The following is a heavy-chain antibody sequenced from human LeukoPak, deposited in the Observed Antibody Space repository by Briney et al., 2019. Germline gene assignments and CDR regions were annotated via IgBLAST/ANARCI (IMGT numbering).Heavy chain of an antibody. D-gene: IGHD3-10*01. CDR2: IRSDGSNK. V-gene: IGHV3-30*02. CDR3: AKVGYYGSGSYSYYYYYYMDV. Sequence: GGSLRLSCAASGFTFSDYGMNWVRQAPGKGLEWVAFIRSDGSNKYYADSVKGRFTISRDNSKNTLYLRMNSLRAEDTAVYYCAKVGYYGSGSYSYYYYYYMDVWGKGTTVTISS. CDR1: GFTFSDYG. J-gene: IGHJ6*03.